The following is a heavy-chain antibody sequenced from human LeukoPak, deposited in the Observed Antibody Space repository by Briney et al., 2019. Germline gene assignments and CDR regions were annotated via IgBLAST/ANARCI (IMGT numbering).Heavy chain of an antibody. CDR2: IYYSGST. D-gene: IGHD3-10*01. CDR1: GGSITSSYY. V-gene: IGHV4-59*12. Sequence: SETLSLTCTVSGGSITSSYYWSWIRQPPGKGLEWIGYIYYSGSTNYNPSIKSRVTISVDTSKNQFSLKLSSVTAADTAVYYCEKSNGYGLVDIWGQGTMVTVSS. CDR3: EKSNGYGLVDI. J-gene: IGHJ3*02.